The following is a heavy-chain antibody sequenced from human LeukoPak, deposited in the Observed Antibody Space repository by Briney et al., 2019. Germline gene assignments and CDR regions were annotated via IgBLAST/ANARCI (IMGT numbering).Heavy chain of an antibody. CDR2: IWHDGSNK. J-gene: IGHJ4*02. D-gene: IGHD6-19*01. Sequence: PGGSLRLSCAASGFSFSNYGMHWVRQAPGKGLEWVSVIWHDGSNKHYVDSVKGRFTVSRDNSKNTLYLQMNSLRAEDTAVYYCARGMQWLRSPPAYWGQGTLVTVSS. CDR3: ARGMQWLRSPPAY. CDR1: GFSFSNYG. V-gene: IGHV3-33*01.